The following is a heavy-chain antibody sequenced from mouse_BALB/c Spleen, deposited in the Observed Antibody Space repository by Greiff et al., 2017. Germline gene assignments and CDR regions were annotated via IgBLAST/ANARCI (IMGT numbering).Heavy chain of an antibody. CDR1: GYSITSGYY. V-gene: IGHV3-6*02. Sequence: EVKLMESGPGLVKPSQSLSLTCSVTGYSITSGYYWNWIRQFPGNKLEWMGYISYDGSNNYNPSLKNRISITRDTSKNQFFLKLNSVTTEDTATYYCASRGLLLREGGAMDYWGQGTSVTVSS. CDR2: ISYDGSN. CDR3: ASRGLLLREGGAMDY. D-gene: IGHD2-3*01. J-gene: IGHJ4*01.